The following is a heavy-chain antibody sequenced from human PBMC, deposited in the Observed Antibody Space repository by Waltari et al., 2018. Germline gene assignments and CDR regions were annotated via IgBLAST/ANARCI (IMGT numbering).Heavy chain of an antibody. CDR3: SKNTLYLQMNSLRDEDTAVYYCAKDGGTYYYGSGNPWLDY. CDR2: ISLDGGNN. V-gene: IGHV3-30*03. CDR1: GFTFSSYG. Sequence: QVQLVESGGGVVQPGRSLRLSCAASGFTFSSYGMHWVRQAPGKGLDWGSVISLDGGNNNYGAPVKGRVWVEVISYDGSNKYYADSVKGRFTISRDNSKNTLYLQMNSLRDEDTAVYYCAKDGGTYYYGSGNPWLDYWGQGTLVTVSS. J-gene: IGHJ4*02. D-gene: IGHD3-10*01.